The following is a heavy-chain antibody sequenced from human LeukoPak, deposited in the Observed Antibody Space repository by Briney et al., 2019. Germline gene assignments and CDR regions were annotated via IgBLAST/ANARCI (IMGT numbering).Heavy chain of an antibody. Sequence: PGGSLRLSCAASGFTFSRYWMYWVRQAPGKGLMWVSRINSDGSNTSYADSVKGRFTISRDNAKNTLYLQMNSLRAEDTAVYYCAKDPQYYYDSSGGDWGQGTLVTVSS. CDR1: GFTFSRYW. J-gene: IGHJ4*02. D-gene: IGHD3-22*01. V-gene: IGHV3-74*01. CDR2: INSDGSNT. CDR3: AKDPQYYYDSSGGD.